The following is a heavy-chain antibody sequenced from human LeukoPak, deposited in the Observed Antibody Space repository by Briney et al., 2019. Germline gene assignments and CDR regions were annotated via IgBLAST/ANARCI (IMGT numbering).Heavy chain of an antibody. CDR2: ISAYNGNT. CDR1: GYTFSNYG. Sequence: ASVTVSCKASGYTFSNYGVSWVRQAPGQGLEWMGWISAYNGNTNYAQILQGRVTMTTDTSTSTAYMELRSLRSDDTALYYCARERDGYNDYWGQGTLVTVSS. J-gene: IGHJ4*02. CDR3: ARERDGYNDY. D-gene: IGHD5-24*01. V-gene: IGHV1-18*01.